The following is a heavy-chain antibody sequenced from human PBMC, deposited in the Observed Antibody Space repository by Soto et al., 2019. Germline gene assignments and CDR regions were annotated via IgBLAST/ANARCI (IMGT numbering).Heavy chain of an antibody. V-gene: IGHV4-31*03. J-gene: IGHJ4*02. CDR1: GDSISSGGSY. D-gene: IGHD4-4*01. CDR3: TRNRGGNSGYDS. Sequence: KTSETLSLTCNVSGDSISSGGSYWTWIRQRPGKGLEWIGYIYYTGTTFYHPSLQSRLTISVDTSKNQFSLSLSSVTAADTAVYYCTRNRGGNSGYDSWGQGTLVTVSS. CDR2: IYYTGTT.